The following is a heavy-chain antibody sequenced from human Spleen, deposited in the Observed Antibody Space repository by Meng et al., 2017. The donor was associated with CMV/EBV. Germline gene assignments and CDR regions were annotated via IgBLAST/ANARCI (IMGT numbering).Heavy chain of an antibody. V-gene: IGHV3-21*06. D-gene: IGHD3-9*01. J-gene: IGHJ4*02. CDR3: ARTNNILTGPDY. CDR1: GFTFSSYG. CDR2: ISSSSDYI. Sequence: APGFTFSSYGMNWVRQAPGKGLEWVSSISSSSDYIYYANSVKGRFTISRDNARNSLYLQMNSLRAEDTAVYYCARTNNILTGPDYWGQGTLVTVSS.